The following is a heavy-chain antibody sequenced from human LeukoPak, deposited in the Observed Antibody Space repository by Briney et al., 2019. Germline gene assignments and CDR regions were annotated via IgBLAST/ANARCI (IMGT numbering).Heavy chain of an antibody. D-gene: IGHD5-24*01. CDR3: ARLELDGYNWYY. Sequence: SETLSLTCTVSGGSNSSSSYYWGWIRQPPRKGLEWIGSIYYSGSTYYNPSLKSRVTISVDTSKNQFSLKLSSVTAADTAVYYCARLELDGYNWYYWGQGTLVTVSS. CDR2: IYYSGST. J-gene: IGHJ4*02. V-gene: IGHV4-39*01. CDR1: GGSNSSSSYY.